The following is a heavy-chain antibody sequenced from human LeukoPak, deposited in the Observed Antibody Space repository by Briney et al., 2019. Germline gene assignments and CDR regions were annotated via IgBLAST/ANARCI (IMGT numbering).Heavy chain of an antibody. Sequence: ASVKVSCKASGYTFTGYYMHWVRQAPGQGLEWMGWINPNSGDTNYAQKFQGRVTMTRDTSISTAYMELSSLRSDDTAVYYWARASIAVGSYYFDYWGQGALVTVSS. CDR2: INPNSGDT. CDR1: GYTFTGYY. J-gene: IGHJ4*02. V-gene: IGHV1-2*02. D-gene: IGHD6-19*01. CDR3: ARASIAVGSYYFDY.